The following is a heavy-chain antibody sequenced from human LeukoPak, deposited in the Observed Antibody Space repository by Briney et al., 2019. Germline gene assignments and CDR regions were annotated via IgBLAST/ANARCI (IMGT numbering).Heavy chain of an antibody. V-gene: IGHV4-39*02. CDR2: VYYSGGT. CDR1: GGSISSSSYY. CDR3: SRDWAETTARNWFDS. J-gene: IGHJ5*01. Sequence: SETLSLTCTVSGGSISSSSYYWGWIRRPPGKGLEWIGSVYYSGGTYSNPSLQSRVAIFVDTTKNKIFLELITVTAADTAVAYCSRDWAETTARNWFDSWGQGTLVTVSS. D-gene: IGHD4-17*01.